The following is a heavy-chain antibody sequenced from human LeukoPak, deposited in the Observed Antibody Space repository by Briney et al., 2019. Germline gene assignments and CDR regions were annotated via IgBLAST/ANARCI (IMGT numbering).Heavy chain of an antibody. Sequence: SGTLSLTCAVSGGSISSSNWWSWVRQPPGKGLEWIGEIYHSGSTNYNPSLKSRVTISVDKSKNQFSLKLSSVTAADTAVYYCAVVPAAIAIRFNWFDPWGQGTLVTVSS. V-gene: IGHV4-4*02. J-gene: IGHJ5*02. D-gene: IGHD2-2*01. CDR2: IYHSGST. CDR3: AVVPAAIAIRFNWFDP. CDR1: GGSISSSNW.